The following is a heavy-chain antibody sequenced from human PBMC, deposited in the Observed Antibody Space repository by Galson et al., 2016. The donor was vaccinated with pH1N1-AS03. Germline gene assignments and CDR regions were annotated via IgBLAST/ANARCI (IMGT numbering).Heavy chain of an antibody. CDR3: AKGRFGGGNCDLDY. CDR2: IWYDGSYK. D-gene: IGHD2-15*01. V-gene: IGHV3-33*06. Sequence: SLRLSCAVSGFTFSSYWMSWVRQAPGKGLEWVAVIWYDGSYKYHADSVQGRFTISRDNSENTLHLQMNSLRADDTAVYYCAKGRFGGGNCDLDYWGQGTLVTVSS. CDR1: GFTFSSYW. J-gene: IGHJ4*02.